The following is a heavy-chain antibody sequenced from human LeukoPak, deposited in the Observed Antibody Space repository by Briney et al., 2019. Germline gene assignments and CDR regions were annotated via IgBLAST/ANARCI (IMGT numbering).Heavy chain of an antibody. CDR3: ASHGLWFGDLSLDKNWFDP. V-gene: IGHV1-69*13. J-gene: IGHJ5*02. CDR1: GGTFSSYA. Sequence: ASVKVSCKASGGTFSSYAISWVRQAPGQGLEWMGGIIPIFGTANYARKFQGRVTITADESTSTAYMELSSLRSEDTAVYYCASHGLWFGDLSLDKNWFDPWGQGTLVTVSS. CDR2: IIPIFGTA. D-gene: IGHD3-10*01.